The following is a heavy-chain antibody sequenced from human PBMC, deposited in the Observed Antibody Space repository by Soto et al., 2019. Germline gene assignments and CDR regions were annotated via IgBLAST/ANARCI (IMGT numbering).Heavy chain of an antibody. CDR3: ARDYYDSSGYYYPPGY. J-gene: IGHJ4*02. CDR1: GGSISSSSYY. CDR2: IYYSGST. Sequence: SETLSLTCTVSGGSISSSSYYWGWIRQPPGKGLEWIGSIYYSGSTYYNPSLKSRVTISVDTSKNQFSLKLSSVTAADTAVYYCARDYYDSSGYYYPPGYWGQGPLVTV. V-gene: IGHV4-39*01. D-gene: IGHD3-22*01.